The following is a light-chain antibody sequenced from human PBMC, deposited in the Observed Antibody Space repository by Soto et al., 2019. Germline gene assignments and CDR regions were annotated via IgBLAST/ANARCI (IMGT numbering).Light chain of an antibody. V-gene: IGKV1-39*01. Sequence: DIQLTQSPSSLSASVGDRLTITCRASQSISTYLNWYQQKSGKAPKVLIFAASSLQSGVPSRLSGSGSGTDFTLNITSLQPEDFATYYCQQSFTNPRTFGQGTMVEIK. CDR2: AAS. J-gene: IGKJ1*01. CDR3: QQSFTNPRT. CDR1: QSISTY.